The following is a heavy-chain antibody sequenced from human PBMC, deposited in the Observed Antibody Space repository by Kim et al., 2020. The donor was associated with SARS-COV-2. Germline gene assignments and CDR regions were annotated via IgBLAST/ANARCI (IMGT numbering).Heavy chain of an antibody. D-gene: IGHD3-16*01. J-gene: IGHJ4*01. CDR3: ARVDDDRHPASYFDF. CDR2: ISYGGSAT. Sequence: GGSLRLSCVASGFSFSSYGINWVRQAPGKGLEWVAGISYGGSATYSADSVKGRFTVSRDNSKNTLYLQLNSLRTEDTAVYYCARVDDDRHPASYFDFWG. CDR1: GFSFSSYG. V-gene: IGHV3-30*03.